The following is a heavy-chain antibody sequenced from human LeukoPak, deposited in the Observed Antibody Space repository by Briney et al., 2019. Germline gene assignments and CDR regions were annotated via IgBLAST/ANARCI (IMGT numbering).Heavy chain of an antibody. D-gene: IGHD5-12*01. CDR3: ARDRSSYEYYFDH. J-gene: IGHJ4*02. Sequence: GSLRPSCAASGFTFSNYAKHWVRQAPGQGLEWVAVISYDGSNKYYADSVKGRFTISRDNSKNTLYLQMNSLRAEDTAVFYCARDRSSYEYYFDHWGQGTLVTVSS. CDR1: GFTFSNYA. CDR2: ISYDGSNK. V-gene: IGHV3-30-3*01.